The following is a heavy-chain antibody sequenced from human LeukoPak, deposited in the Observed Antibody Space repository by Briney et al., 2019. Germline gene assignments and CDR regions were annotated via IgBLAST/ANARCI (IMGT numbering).Heavy chain of an antibody. CDR1: GFTFGDYA. CDR3: TRGLLRGNAFDI. Sequence: GGSLRFSCTGSGFTFGDYAMSWFRQAPGKGLEWVSFMRSKRYGGTAEDAASVKGRFTISRDDSKSIAYLQMNSLKTEDTAVYFCTRGLLRGNAFDIWGQGTMVTVSS. CDR2: MRSKRYGGTA. D-gene: IGHD1-26*01. J-gene: IGHJ3*02. V-gene: IGHV3-49*03.